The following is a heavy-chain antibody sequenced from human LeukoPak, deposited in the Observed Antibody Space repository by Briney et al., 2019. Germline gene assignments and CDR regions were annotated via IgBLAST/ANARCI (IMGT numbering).Heavy chain of an antibody. Sequence: SETLSLTCAVYGGSFSGYYWSWIRQPPGKGLEWIGEINHSGSTNYNPSLKSRVTISVDTSKNQFSLKLSSVTAADTAVYYCARRGLRRKVNWFDPWGQGTLVTVSS. V-gene: IGHV4-34*01. CDR3: ARRGLRRKVNWFDP. J-gene: IGHJ5*02. CDR1: GGSFSGYY. CDR2: INHSGST.